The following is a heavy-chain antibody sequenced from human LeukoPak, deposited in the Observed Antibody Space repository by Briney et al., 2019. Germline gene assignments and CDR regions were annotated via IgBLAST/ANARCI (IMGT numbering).Heavy chain of an antibody. V-gene: IGHV4-59*01. CDR3: ARVLTTGWAGFDY. CDR2: IYNSGIT. J-gene: IGHJ4*02. Sequence: KPLETLSLTCTVSGGSISNYYWSWIRQPPGKRLEWIGYIYNSGITNYTPSLRSRVTISVDTSKNQFSLKLTSVTAADTAMYYCARVLTTGWAGFDYWGQGALVTVSS. CDR1: GGSISNYY. D-gene: IGHD6-19*01.